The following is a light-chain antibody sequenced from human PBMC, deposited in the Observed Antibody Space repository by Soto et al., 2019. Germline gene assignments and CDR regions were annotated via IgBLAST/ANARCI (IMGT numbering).Light chain of an antibody. J-gene: IGKJ4*01. V-gene: IGKV1-12*01. CDR1: QDVSSW. CDR3: QQADGLCLT. CDR2: AAS. Sequence: DIQLTQSPSSVSASVGDRVTITCRSSQDVSSWLAWYQKKSGKAPKLLIYAASSLQGGVPSRFSGSASGTDFTLTISSLQPEDSATYFCQQADGLCLTFGGGTKVEIK.